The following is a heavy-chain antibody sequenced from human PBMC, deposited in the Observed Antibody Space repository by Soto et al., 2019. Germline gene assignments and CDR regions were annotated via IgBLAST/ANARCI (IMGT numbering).Heavy chain of an antibody. Sequence: PGESLKISCKGSGYSFTSNWIAWVRQMPGKGLEWMGIIDPGDSDTKYSPSFQGQVTISAAKSITTAYLQWSSLKASDTAMYYCATPSPYSSSPRGAFDIWGQGTMVTVSS. CDR1: GYSFTSNW. D-gene: IGHD6-6*01. J-gene: IGHJ3*02. V-gene: IGHV5-51*01. CDR2: IDPGDSDT. CDR3: ATPSPYSSSPRGAFDI.